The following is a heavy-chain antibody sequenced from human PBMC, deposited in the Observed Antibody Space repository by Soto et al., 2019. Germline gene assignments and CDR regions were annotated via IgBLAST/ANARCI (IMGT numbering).Heavy chain of an antibody. CDR1: GYRLRTYA. CDR3: ARPGVAYDAFDI. Sequence: ASVKVSCKASGYRLRTYALHWVRQAPGQRLEWMAWINGGNGDTIDSQKFQGRVTITRDTSANTVYMELRSLTSEDTAVYYCARPGVAYDAFDIWGQGTMVTVS. V-gene: IGHV1-3*01. J-gene: IGHJ3*02. D-gene: IGHD3-3*01. CDR2: INGGNGDT.